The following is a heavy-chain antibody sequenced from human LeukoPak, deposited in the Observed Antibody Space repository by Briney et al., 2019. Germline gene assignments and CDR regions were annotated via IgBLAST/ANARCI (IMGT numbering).Heavy chain of an antibody. CDR1: GFTFSSYA. CDR2: ISGSGGST. V-gene: IGHV3-23*01. Sequence: PGGSLRLSCAASGFTFSSYAMSWVRQAPGKGLEWVSAISGSGGSTYYADSVKGRFTISRDNSKNTLYLQMNSLRAEDTAVYYCEFEYSSSYYFDYWGQGTLVTVSS. D-gene: IGHD6-6*01. J-gene: IGHJ4*02. CDR3: EFEYSSSYYFDY.